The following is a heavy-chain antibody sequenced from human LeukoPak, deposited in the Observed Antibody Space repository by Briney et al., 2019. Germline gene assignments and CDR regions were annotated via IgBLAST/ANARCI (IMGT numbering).Heavy chain of an antibody. D-gene: IGHD7-27*01. Sequence: SVKVSCKASGDTFSSYAISWVRQAPGQGLECMGRIIPIFGTANYAQKFQGRVTITTDESTSTTYMELSSLRSEDTAVYYCARIAFLGPYYYYYMDVWGKGTRVTVSS. J-gene: IGHJ6*03. CDR2: IIPIFGTA. CDR3: ARIAFLGPYYYYYMDV. CDR1: GDTFSSYA. V-gene: IGHV1-69*05.